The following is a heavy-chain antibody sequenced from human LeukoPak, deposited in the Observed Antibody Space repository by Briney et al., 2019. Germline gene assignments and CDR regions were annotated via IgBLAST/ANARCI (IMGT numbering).Heavy chain of an antibody. V-gene: IGHV4-59*12. CDR3: ARAHYGARGWYFDL. CDR2: IYYSGST. D-gene: IGHD3-16*01. J-gene: IGHJ2*01. Sequence: PSETLSLTCTVSGGSIINYYWSWIRQPPGKGLEWIGYIYYSGSTYYNPSLKSRVTISVDTSKNQFSLKLSSVTAADTAVYYCARAHYGARGWYFDLWGRGTLVTVSS. CDR1: GGSIINYY.